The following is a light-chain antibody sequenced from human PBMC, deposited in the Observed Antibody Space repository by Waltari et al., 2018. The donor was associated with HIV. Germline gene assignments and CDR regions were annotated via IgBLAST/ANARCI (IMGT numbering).Light chain of an antibody. CDR3: QQTYSPPLT. CDR1: QIITSC. Sequence: DIQLTRSTSSLSASIGDRVTMTCRASQIITSCLNWYRQTPGKAPELLIYAASVLQSGVPSRFSASGSGTDYTLTISSVQPEDFATYFCQQTYSPPLTFGPGTKVDVK. CDR2: AAS. J-gene: IGKJ3*01. V-gene: IGKV1-39*01.